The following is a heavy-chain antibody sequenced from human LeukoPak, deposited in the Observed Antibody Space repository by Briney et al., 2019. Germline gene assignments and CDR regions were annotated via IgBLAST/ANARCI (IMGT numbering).Heavy chain of an antibody. V-gene: IGHV1-69*13. CDR3: ATAPAYSSSSVGNFDY. CDR1: GYTFTNYG. Sequence: SVKVSCKTSGYTFTNYGMHWVRQAPGQGLEWMGGIIPIFGTANYAQKFQGRVTITADESTSTAYMELSSLRSEDTAVYYCATAPAYSSSSVGNFDYWGQGTLVTVSS. D-gene: IGHD6-6*01. J-gene: IGHJ4*02. CDR2: IIPIFGTA.